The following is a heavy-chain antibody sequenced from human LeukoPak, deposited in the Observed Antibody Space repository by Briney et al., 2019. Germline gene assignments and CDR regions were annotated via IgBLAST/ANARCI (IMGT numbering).Heavy chain of an antibody. V-gene: IGHV3-30*02. Sequence: PGGSLRLSCAASGFTFSSYGMHWVRQAPGKGLEWVTFIRYDGSNKYYADSVKGRFTISRDNSKNTLNLHMNSLRAEDTAVYYCAKDWALMRNYYYYMDVWGKGTTVTISS. CDR3: AKDWALMRNYYYYMDV. D-gene: IGHD2-8*01. CDR2: IRYDGSNK. J-gene: IGHJ6*03. CDR1: GFTFSSYG.